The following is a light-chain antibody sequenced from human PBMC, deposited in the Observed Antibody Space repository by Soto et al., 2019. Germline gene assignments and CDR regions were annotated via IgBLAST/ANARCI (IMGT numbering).Light chain of an antibody. V-gene: IGKV3-15*01. J-gene: IGKJ2*01. Sequence: EIVMTQSPATLSVSPGERVTLSCRASQSVSSYLAWYQQKPGQAPRLLISDASTRATDIPDRFSGSGSGTDLALTLSSLHSPDLAVYYCLQYSTWPPLYTFGQGTKLEIK. CDR2: DAS. CDR1: QSVSSY. CDR3: LQYSTWPPLYT.